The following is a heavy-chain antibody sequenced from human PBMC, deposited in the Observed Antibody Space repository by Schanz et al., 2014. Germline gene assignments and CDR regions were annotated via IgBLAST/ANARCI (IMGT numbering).Heavy chain of an antibody. CDR3: ARDYQSALSPPRHDAFDV. J-gene: IGHJ3*01. CDR1: GFSFSDYG. V-gene: IGHV3-30*03. Sequence: QVQLVESGGSVVQPGRSLRLSCAGSGFSFSDYGMHWVRQAPGRGLEWVAVISYHGSEKYYADSVKGRFTISRDNSNNTLYLQRKSLRAEDPAVYFCARDYQSALSPPRHDAFDVWGQGTVVTVSS. D-gene: IGHD3-16*02. CDR2: ISYHGSEK.